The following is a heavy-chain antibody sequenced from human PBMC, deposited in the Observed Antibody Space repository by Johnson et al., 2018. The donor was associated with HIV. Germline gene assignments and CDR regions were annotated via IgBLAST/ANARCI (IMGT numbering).Heavy chain of an antibody. J-gene: IGHJ3*02. CDR3: ARDHLSSRGAFDI. V-gene: IGHV3-74*01. Sequence: VQLVESGGGLVQPGGSLRLSCAASGFTFSSYWMHWVRQAPGKGLVWVSRINWNGGSTGYADSVKGRFTISRDNAKNSLYLQMNSLRAEDTALYYCARDHLSSRGAFDIWGQGTMVTVSS. CDR1: GFTFSSYW. D-gene: IGHD6-13*01. CDR2: INWNGGST.